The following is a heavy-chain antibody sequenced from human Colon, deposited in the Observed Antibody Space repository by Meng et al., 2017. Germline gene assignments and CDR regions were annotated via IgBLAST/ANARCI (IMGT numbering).Heavy chain of an antibody. D-gene: IGHD2-15*01. CDR3: AKNDATGFGPDH. V-gene: IGHV3-23*04. CDR2: SSVAST. J-gene: IGHJ4*02. CDR1: GFTLSTYG. Sequence: LKLVGFGGGLVQPGGSLSISCAASGFTLSTYGVSWVRLAPGEGLEWVSFSSVASTYYADSVKGRFTISRDSSKNTLYLQLNSLRVEDTTVYYCAKNDATGFGPDHWGQGTLVTVSS.